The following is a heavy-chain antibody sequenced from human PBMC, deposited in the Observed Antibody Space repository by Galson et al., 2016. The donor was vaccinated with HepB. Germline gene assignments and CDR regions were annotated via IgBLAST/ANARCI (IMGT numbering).Heavy chain of an antibody. J-gene: IGHJ4*02. CDR2: ISGSSSYI. Sequence: SLRLSCAASGFTFSVYTMNWVRQAPGKGLEWVSSISGSSSYIYYADSVKGRFPLYRDNAKKSMYLQMNSLRAEDTAVYYCARQGSGSYYPLYYFDSWGQGTLVTVSS. CDR1: GFTFSVYT. V-gene: IGHV3-21*01. D-gene: IGHD1-26*01. CDR3: ARQGSGSYYPLYYFDS.